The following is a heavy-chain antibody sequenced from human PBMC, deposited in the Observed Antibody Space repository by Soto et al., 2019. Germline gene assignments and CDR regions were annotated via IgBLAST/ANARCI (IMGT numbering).Heavy chain of an antibody. V-gene: IGHV4-59*11. CDR3: ARDQSRNYYYYGMDV. CDR1: GGSISPHY. Sequence: PSETLSLTCNVSGGSISPHYWSWIRQPPGKGLEWVGYIYYGGTTSYNPSLKSRVTISLETSKSQFSLRLTAVTAADTAVYYCARDQSRNYYYYGMDVWGQGTTVTVSS. CDR2: IYYGGTT. J-gene: IGHJ6*02. D-gene: IGHD6-13*01.